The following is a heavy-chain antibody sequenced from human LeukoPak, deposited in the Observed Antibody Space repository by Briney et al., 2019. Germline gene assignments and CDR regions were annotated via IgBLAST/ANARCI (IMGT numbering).Heavy chain of an antibody. D-gene: IGHD2-21*02. CDR3: ARSECGGDCYSGNDAFDI. Sequence: SETLSLTCSVSGGSISTYYWTWIRQPPGKGLEWISYIYYSGSTNYNPSLKSRVTMSVDTSKNQFSLKLSSVTAADTAVYYCARSECGGDCYSGNDAFDIWGQGTMVTVSS. CDR1: GGSISTYY. V-gene: IGHV4-59*12. CDR2: IYYSGST. J-gene: IGHJ3*02.